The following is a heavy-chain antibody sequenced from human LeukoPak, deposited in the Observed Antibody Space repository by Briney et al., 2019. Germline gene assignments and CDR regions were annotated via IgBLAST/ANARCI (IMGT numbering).Heavy chain of an antibody. CDR1: GGSFSGYY. D-gene: IGHD1-26*01. Sequence: SETLSLTCAVYGGSFSGYYWSWIRQPPGKGLEWIGEINHSGSTNNNPSLKSRVTISVDTSKNQFSLKLSSVTAADTAVYYCARGLIVGAPAYWGQGSLATVSS. J-gene: IGHJ4*01. V-gene: IGHV4-34*01. CDR2: INHSGST. CDR3: ARGLIVGAPAY.